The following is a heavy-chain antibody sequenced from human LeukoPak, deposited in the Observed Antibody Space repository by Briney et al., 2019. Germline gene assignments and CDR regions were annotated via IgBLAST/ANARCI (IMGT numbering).Heavy chain of an antibody. CDR1: GGSISSSSYY. CDR3: ARWCTAVAGTAADY. J-gene: IGHJ4*02. D-gene: IGHD6-19*01. CDR2: IYYSGST. Sequence: PSETLSLTCTVSGGSISSSSYYWGWIRQPPGKGLEWIGSIYYSGSTYYNPSLKSRVTISVDTSKNQFSLKLSSVTAADTAVYYCARWCTAVAGTAADYWGQGTLVTVSS. V-gene: IGHV4-39*01.